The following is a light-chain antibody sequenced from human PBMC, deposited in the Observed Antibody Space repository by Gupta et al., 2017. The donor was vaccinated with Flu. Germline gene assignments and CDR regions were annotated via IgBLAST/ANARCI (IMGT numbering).Light chain of an antibody. J-gene: IGLJ2*01. Sequence: QSALTQPASVSGSPGQSITISCTGTSSDLGAYNYVSWYQQHPGKAPKFIIYEVSNRPSGVSHRFSGSKSGNTASLTISGLQAEDEADYYCSSYTSGTTVVFGGGT. V-gene: IGLV2-14*01. CDR3: SSYTSGTTVV. CDR2: EVS. CDR1: SSDLGAYNY.